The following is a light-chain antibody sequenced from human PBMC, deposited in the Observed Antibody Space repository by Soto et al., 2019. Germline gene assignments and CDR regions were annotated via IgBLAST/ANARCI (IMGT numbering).Light chain of an antibody. Sequence: DIQMTQSPSSVSASVGDRVTITCRASQGISSWLAWYQKKPGKAPNLLIYAASSLQSGVPSRFSGSESGTDFTLTISSLQPEDCAIYFCQQANSFPINFGQGTRLEIK. CDR3: QQANSFPIN. J-gene: IGKJ5*01. V-gene: IGKV1-12*01. CDR1: QGISSW. CDR2: AAS.